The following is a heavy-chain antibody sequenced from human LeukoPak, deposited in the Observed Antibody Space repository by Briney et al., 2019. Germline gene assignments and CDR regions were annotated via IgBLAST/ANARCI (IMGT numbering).Heavy chain of an antibody. CDR2: IYYSGST. V-gene: IGHV4-30-4*08. J-gene: IGHJ4*02. D-gene: IGHD4-17*01. CDR3: AREATVTTLGN. CDR1: GGSISSYY. Sequence: SETLSLTCTVSGGSISSYYWSWIRQPPGKGLEWIGYIYYSGSTYYNPSLKSRVTISVVTSKNQFSLKLSSVTAADTAVYYCAREATVTTLGNWGQGTLVTVSS.